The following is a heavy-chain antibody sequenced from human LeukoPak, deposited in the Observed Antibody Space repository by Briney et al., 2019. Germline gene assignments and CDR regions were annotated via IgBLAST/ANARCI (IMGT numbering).Heavy chain of an antibody. CDR1: GFTFDDYA. J-gene: IGHJ4*02. CDR3: AKDTGH. Sequence: GGSLRLSCAASGFTFDDYAMHWVRQAPGKGLEWVSGISWNSGSIGYADSVKGRITISRDNAKNSLYLQMNSLRAEDTALYYCAKDTGHWGQGTLVTVSS. V-gene: IGHV3-9*01. CDR2: ISWNSGSI.